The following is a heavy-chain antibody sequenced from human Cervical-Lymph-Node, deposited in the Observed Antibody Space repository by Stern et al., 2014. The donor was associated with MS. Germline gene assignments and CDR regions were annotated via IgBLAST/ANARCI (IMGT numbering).Heavy chain of an antibody. J-gene: IGHJ6*02. CDR3: ASGLIPRDHYNYYGMEV. D-gene: IGHD1-14*01. CDR2: IIPIFGTA. V-gene: IGHV1-69*06. Sequence: QVQLVESGAEVKKPGSSVKVSCKASGGTFSSFGISWVRQAPGQGLEWVGGIIPIFGTANYAQQLQDRVTITADTSTSTAYMDLSSLRSEDTATYYCASGLIPRDHYNYYGMEVWGQGTTVTVSS. CDR1: GGTFSSFG.